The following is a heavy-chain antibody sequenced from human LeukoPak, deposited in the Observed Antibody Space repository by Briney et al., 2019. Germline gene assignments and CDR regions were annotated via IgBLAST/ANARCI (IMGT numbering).Heavy chain of an antibody. CDR1: GFTFCDYY. J-gene: IGHJ3*02. CDR3: ARGRDGYNSGAFDI. Sequence: PGGSLRLSCAASGFTFCDYYMSWIRQAPGKGREWVSYISSSGSTKYYADSVKGQFTTSRDSAKNSLYLQMNSLRAEDTAGYSCARGRDGYNSGAFDIWGQGTMVTVSS. CDR2: ISSSGSTK. D-gene: IGHD5-24*01. V-gene: IGHV3-11*04.